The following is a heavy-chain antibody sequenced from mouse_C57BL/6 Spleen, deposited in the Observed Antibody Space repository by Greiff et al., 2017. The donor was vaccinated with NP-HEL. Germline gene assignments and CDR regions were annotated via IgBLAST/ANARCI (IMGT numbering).Heavy chain of an antibody. D-gene: IGHD2-3*01. Sequence: EVQLVESGGGLVQSGRSLRLSCATSGFTFSDFYMEWVRQAPGKGLEWIAASRNKANDYTTEYSASVKGRFIVSRDTSQSILYLQMNALRAEDTAIYYCARDDGYYDYAMDYWGQGTSVTVSS. J-gene: IGHJ4*01. CDR3: ARDDGYYDYAMDY. CDR2: SRNKANDYTT. CDR1: GFTFSDFY. V-gene: IGHV7-1*01.